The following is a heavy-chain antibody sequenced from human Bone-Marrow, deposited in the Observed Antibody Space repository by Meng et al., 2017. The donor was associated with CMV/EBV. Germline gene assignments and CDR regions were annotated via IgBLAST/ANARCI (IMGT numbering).Heavy chain of an antibody. CDR3: ARDRGTWNYYFDY. Sequence: GDGVSSSSAAWNWIRQSPSRGPEWLGRTYYRSNWYNDYAVSVKSRITINPDTSKNQFSLQLNSVTPEDTAVYYCARDRGTWNYYFDYWGQGSLVTVSS. CDR1: GDGVSSSSAA. J-gene: IGHJ4*02. CDR2: TYYRSNWYN. D-gene: IGHD1-7*01. V-gene: IGHV6-1*01.